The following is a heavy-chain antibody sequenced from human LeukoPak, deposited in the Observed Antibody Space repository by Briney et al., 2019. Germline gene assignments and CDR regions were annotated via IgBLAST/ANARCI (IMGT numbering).Heavy chain of an antibody. Sequence: GGSLRLSCAASGFTFSSYWMHWVRQAPGKGLVWVSRINTDGSSTSYADSVKGRFTISRDNSKNTLYLQMNSLRAEDTAVYYCASGSGSYRSPYYYMDVWGKGTTVTVSS. J-gene: IGHJ6*03. CDR1: GFTFSSYW. CDR3: ASGSGSYRSPYYYMDV. V-gene: IGHV3-74*01. CDR2: INTDGSST. D-gene: IGHD3-10*01.